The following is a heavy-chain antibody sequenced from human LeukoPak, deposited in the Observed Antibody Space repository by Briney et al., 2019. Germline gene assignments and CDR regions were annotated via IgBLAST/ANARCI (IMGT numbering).Heavy chain of an antibody. V-gene: IGHV3-21*01. CDR1: GFTFSSYS. CDR2: ISSSSSYI. CDR3: ARDLSGGRSGYYGSHDY. D-gene: IGHD3-3*01. J-gene: IGHJ4*02. Sequence: GGSLRLSCAASGFTFSSYSMNWVRQAPGKGLEWVSSISSSSSYIYYADSVKGRFTISRDNAKNSLYLQMNSLRAEDTAVYYCARDLSGGRSGYYGSHDYWGQGTLVTVSS.